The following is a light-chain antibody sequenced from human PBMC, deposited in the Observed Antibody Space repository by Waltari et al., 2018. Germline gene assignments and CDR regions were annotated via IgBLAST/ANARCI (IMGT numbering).Light chain of an antibody. CDR2: DTN. V-gene: IGLV7-46*01. CDR3: MLYYSGSWV. CDR1: TGSVTSGHY. J-gene: IGLJ3*02. Sequence: QAVVTQEPSLTVPPGGTVTLTCGSSTGSVTSGHYPYWFQQEPGQAPRTLIYDTNHKPHWTAARFSDFHTGGKAALTRWGAQPEDEADYYCMLYYSGSWVFGGGTKLTVL.